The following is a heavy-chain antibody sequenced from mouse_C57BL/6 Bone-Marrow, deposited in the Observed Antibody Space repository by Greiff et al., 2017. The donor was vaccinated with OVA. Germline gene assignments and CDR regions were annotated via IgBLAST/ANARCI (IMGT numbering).Heavy chain of an antibody. CDR2: ISYDGSN. J-gene: IGHJ2*01. CDR3: ARDDSYYGNSYVDY. CDR1: GYSITSGYY. V-gene: IGHV3-6*01. Sequence: ESGPGLVKPSQSLSLTCSVTGYSITSGYYWNWIRQFPGNKLEWMGYISYDGSNNYNPSLKNRISITRDTSKNQFFLKLNSVTTEDTATYYCARDDSYYGNSYVDYWGQGTTLTVSS. D-gene: IGHD2-1*01.